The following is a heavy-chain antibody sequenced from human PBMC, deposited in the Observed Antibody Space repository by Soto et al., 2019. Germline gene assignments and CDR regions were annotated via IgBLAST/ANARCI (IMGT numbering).Heavy chain of an antibody. CDR2: MNAKSGDT. V-gene: IGHV1-8*01. J-gene: IGHJ6*02. Sequence: GASGKVSCNSSGYAFSDFDINWLRQASGEGPEWMGWMNAKSGDTFFPQRLRGKFNMTGDTSLSTAYMEVGSLTSHDTAIYYCARGNPFYYAGFDVWGQGTTVTVSS. CDR3: ARGNPFYYAGFDV. CDR1: GYAFSDFD. D-gene: IGHD3-22*01.